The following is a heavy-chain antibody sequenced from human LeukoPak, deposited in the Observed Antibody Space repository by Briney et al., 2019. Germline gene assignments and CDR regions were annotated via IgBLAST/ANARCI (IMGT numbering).Heavy chain of an antibody. D-gene: IGHD3-9*01. CDR1: GVSITSINYY. V-gene: IGHV4-39*01. Sequence: SEALSLTCTVSGVSITSINYYWAWIRQPPGKGLEWIGSLSSGGPTYNNPSLGSRTSISADTSSNQLFLKLTSVTAADTAVYFCARRNILSGYYHFDYWGHGTLVTVSS. CDR2: LSSGGPT. CDR3: ARRNILSGYYHFDY. J-gene: IGHJ4*01.